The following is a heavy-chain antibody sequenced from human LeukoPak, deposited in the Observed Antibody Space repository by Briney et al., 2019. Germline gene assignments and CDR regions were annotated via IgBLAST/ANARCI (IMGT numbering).Heavy chain of an antibody. CDR2: ITSDGSST. J-gene: IGHJ4*02. Sequence: SGGSLRLSRAAPGFTFSNYWMHLVRQAPGKGLVWVSRITSDGSSTSYADSVRGRFTVSRDNAKNTLYLQMNSLRAEDTAVYYCARASTHGGPFDYWGKGTLVTVSS. CDR1: GFTFSNYW. V-gene: IGHV3-74*01. D-gene: IGHD4-23*01. CDR3: ARASTHGGPFDY.